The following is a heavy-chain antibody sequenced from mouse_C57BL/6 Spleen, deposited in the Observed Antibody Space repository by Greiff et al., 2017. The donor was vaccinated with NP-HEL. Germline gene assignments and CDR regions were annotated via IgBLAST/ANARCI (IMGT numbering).Heavy chain of an antibody. Sequence: QVQLKESGPELVKPGASVKISCKASGYAFSSSWMNWVKQRPGKGLEWIGRIYPGDGDTNYNGKFKGKATLTADKSSSTAYMQLSSLTSEDSAVYFCARGEYYGSSFDYWGQGTTLTVSS. CDR3: ARGEYYGSSFDY. V-gene: IGHV1-82*01. D-gene: IGHD1-1*01. J-gene: IGHJ2*01. CDR2: IYPGDGDT. CDR1: GYAFSSSW.